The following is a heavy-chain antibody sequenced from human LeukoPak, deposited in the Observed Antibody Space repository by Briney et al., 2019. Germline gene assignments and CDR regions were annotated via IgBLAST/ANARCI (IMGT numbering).Heavy chain of an antibody. Sequence: GGSPRLSCAASGFTFSSYWMGWVRQAPGKRLEWVANMNIDGGEKYYADSAKGRFTISRDNARNSVYLQMNSLRVEDTAVYYCARDPVEWELLLDYWGQGTLVTVSS. CDR1: GFTFSSYW. CDR3: ARDPVEWELLLDY. V-gene: IGHV3-7*01. J-gene: IGHJ4*02. CDR2: MNIDGGEK. D-gene: IGHD1-26*01.